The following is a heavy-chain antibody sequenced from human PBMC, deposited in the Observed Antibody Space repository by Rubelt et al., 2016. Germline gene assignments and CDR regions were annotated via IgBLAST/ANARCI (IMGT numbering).Heavy chain of an antibody. CDR2: IYYSGST. D-gene: IGHD6-6*01. CDR3: ARHQTSCWFDP. J-gene: IGHJ5*02. Sequence: QLQLQESGPGLVKPSETLSLTCSVSGGAISSVGYYWDWIRQPPGKGLEWIGSIYYSGSTFYNLSLESRVTMSVDTSKNQFSLTLTSVTAADAAVYYCARHQTSCWFDPWGQGTLVTFSS. V-gene: IGHV4-39*01. CDR1: GGAISSVGYY.